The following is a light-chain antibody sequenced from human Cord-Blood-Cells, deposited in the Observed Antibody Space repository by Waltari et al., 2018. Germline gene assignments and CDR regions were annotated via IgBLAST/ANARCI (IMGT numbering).Light chain of an antibody. J-gene: IGLJ3*02. Sequence: QSALTQPASVSGSPGQSITISCTGTSSDVGGYNYVSWYQQHPGKAPKLMIYDVSNRPSGVSNRFSCSKSGNTASLTISGLQADDEADYYCSSYTSSSTWVFGGGTKLTVL. CDR3: SSYTSSSTWV. CDR2: DVS. V-gene: IGLV2-14*01. CDR1: SSDVGGYNY.